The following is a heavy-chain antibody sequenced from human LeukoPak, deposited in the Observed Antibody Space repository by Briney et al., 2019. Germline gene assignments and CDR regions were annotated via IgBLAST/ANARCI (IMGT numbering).Heavy chain of an antibody. CDR3: TRGPFLNGNAYNWFDP. V-gene: IGHV1-3*04. J-gene: IGHJ5*02. CDR1: GYSFNAYA. CDR2: INSGNGNT. D-gene: IGHD1-1*01. Sequence: ASVKVSCKTSGYSFNAYALHWVRQAPGQGLEWLGWINSGNGNTKYSQRFQGRLTIARDTSTSTVYLELNNLSSDDTAMYYCTRGPFLNGNAYNWFDPWGQGTLVTVSS.